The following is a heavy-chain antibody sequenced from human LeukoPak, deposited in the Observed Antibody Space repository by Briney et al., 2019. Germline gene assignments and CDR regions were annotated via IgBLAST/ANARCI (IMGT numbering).Heavy chain of an antibody. J-gene: IGHJ4*02. Sequence: GGSLRLSCAASGFTFSSYSMNWVRQAPGKGLEWVSSISSSSSYIYCADSVKGRFTISRDNAKNSLYLQMNSLRAEDTAVYYCARDLGETYYYDSSGYYYDLWGQGTLVTVSS. CDR3: ARDLGETYYYDSSGYYYDL. V-gene: IGHV3-21*01. CDR1: GFTFSSYS. D-gene: IGHD3-22*01. CDR2: ISSSSSYI.